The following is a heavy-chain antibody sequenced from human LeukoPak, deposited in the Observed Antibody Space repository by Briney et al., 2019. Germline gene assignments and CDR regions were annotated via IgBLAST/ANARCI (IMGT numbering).Heavy chain of an antibody. CDR2: INPNSGGT. V-gene: IGHV1-2*02. J-gene: IGHJ6*03. Sequence: ASVKVSCKASGFTFTGYYMHWVRQAPGQGLEWMGWINPNSGGTNYAQKFQGRVTMTRYTSISTAYMELSRLRSDDTAVYYCAIDGARGYSYGDYYYYYMDVWGKGTTVTVSS. CDR1: GFTFTGYY. D-gene: IGHD5-18*01. CDR3: AIDGARGYSYGDYYYYYMDV.